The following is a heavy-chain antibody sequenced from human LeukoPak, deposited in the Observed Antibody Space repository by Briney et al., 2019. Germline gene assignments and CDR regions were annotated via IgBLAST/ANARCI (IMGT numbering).Heavy chain of an antibody. D-gene: IGHD3-10*01. CDR1: GFTFNTHW. V-gene: IGHV3-7*02. Sequence: GGSLRLSCAASGFTFNTHWMSWLRQAPGKGLEWVANIKEDGSEKNYVDSAKGRFTISRDNAKNSLYLEMNSLRAEDTAVYYCTRSFDYWGQGTLVTVSS. J-gene: IGHJ4*02. CDR3: TRSFDY. CDR2: IKEDGSEK.